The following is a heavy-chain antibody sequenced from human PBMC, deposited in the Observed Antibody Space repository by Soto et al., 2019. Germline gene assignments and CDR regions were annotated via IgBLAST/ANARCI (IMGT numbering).Heavy chain of an antibody. Sequence: GASVKVSCNASGATFRSYPSSWVRHAPGQGLEWMGGIIPIFGKANYAQKFQGRVTITADESTSTAYMELSSLRSEDTAVYYCARSPSSSARIFDYWGQGTLVTVSS. V-gene: IGHV1-69*13. J-gene: IGHJ4*02. CDR2: IIPIFGKA. CDR1: GATFRSYP. CDR3: ARSPSSSARIFDY. D-gene: IGHD6-6*01.